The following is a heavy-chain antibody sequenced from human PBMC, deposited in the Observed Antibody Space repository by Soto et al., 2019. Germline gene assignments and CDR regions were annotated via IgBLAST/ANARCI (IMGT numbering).Heavy chain of an antibody. CDR1: GYTFTSYG. Sequence: QVQLVQSGAEVKKPGASVKVSCKASGYTFTSYGISWVRQAPGQGLEWMGWISAYNGNTNYAQKLQGRVTMTTDTSTSKAYMELRSLRSDDTAVYYCARDLVYDILPGSFDYWGQGTLVTVSS. D-gene: IGHD3-9*01. CDR2: ISAYNGNT. V-gene: IGHV1-18*01. CDR3: ARDLVYDILPGSFDY. J-gene: IGHJ4*02.